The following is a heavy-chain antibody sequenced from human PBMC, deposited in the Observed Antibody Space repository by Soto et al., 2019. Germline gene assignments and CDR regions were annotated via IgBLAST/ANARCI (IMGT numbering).Heavy chain of an antibody. CDR3: ASLGQFDF. V-gene: IGHV3-11*01. Sequence: PGGSLRLSCEASGFIFSDYYMAWIRQAPGKGLEWVSYISGSGDTIYYADSVKCRFTISRDSAKDSLYLQMNTLRDEDTAIYYCASLGQFDFWGQGTVVTVSS. CDR1: GFIFSDYY. CDR2: ISGSGDTI. J-gene: IGHJ4*02.